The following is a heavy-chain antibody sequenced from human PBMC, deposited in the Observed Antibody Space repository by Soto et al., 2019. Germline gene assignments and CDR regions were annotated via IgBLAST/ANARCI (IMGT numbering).Heavy chain of an antibody. CDR3: TRGRIMITFGGASVIDY. D-gene: IGHD3-16*02. CDR1: GYLFTSSD. CDR2: LNPTTGNT. Sequence: QVQLVQSGAEVKKPGASVKVSCKASGYLFTSSDINWVRQATGQGLEWMGWLNPTTGNTGYAQNFQGRVTMTGNTSISTAYMELSSLKSEDTAVYYCTRGRIMITFGGASVIDYWGQGSLVTVSS. V-gene: IGHV1-8*01. J-gene: IGHJ4*02.